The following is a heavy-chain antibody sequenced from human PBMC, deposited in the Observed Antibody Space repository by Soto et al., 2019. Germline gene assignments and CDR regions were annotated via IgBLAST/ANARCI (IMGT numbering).Heavy chain of an antibody. CDR1: GGSISSGAYY. J-gene: IGHJ5*02. V-gene: IGHV4-31*03. CDR3: ARVSATGTRWFDP. D-gene: IGHD6-13*01. Sequence: SETLSLTCTVSGGSISSGAYYWGWIRQHPGKGLEWIGYISHRGTAYYTPSLKSRVSLSVDPSKSQFSLNVTSLTAADTAVHYCARVSATGTRWFDPWGPGTLVTVSS. CDR2: ISHRGTA.